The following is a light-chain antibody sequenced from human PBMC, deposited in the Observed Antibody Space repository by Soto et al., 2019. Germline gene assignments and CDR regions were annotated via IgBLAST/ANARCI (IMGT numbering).Light chain of an antibody. CDR1: QSVNNK. Sequence: IVRTQSPATLSVSPGEGATLSCRAGQSVNNKLAWYQQKPGQAPRLLIYDTSIRAPGIPARFSGGGSGTEFTLTISSLQSEDFAVYYCQQYNNWPPITFGQGTRLEIK. J-gene: IGKJ5*01. CDR3: QQYNNWPPIT. CDR2: DTS. V-gene: IGKV3D-15*01.